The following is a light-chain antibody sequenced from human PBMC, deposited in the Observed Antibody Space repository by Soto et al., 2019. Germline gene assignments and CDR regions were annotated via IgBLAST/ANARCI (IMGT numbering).Light chain of an antibody. J-gene: IGKJ5*01. V-gene: IGKV1-12*01. CDR2: AAS. CDR1: QSISSW. Sequence: DIQMTQSPSSVSASVGDRVTITCRASQSISSWLAWYQQKPGTVPKLLIYAASSLQSGVPSRFSGSGAGTEFTLTITSLQPEDFGTYYCQQGDSSPITFGQGTRLEIK. CDR3: QQGDSSPIT.